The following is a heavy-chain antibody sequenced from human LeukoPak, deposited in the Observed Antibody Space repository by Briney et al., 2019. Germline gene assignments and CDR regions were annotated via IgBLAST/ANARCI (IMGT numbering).Heavy chain of an antibody. CDR2: FHTAGDT. D-gene: IGHD2-2*01. Sequence: GGSLRLSCAASGFTFSNYDMHWVRQATGKGLEWVSAFHTAGDTHYSGSVKGRFAISRENAKNSFYLQMNNLRAGDTAVYYCARGSCSSSSCYERLNGLDVWGQGTPVTVSS. V-gene: IGHV3-13*01. CDR3: ARGSCSSSSCYERLNGLDV. CDR1: GFTFSNYD. J-gene: IGHJ6*02.